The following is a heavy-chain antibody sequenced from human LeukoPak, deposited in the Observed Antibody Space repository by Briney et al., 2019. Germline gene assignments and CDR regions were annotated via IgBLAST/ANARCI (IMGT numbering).Heavy chain of an antibody. CDR1: GGTFSSYA. J-gene: IGHJ4*02. CDR3: ARDSTVTTLNFDY. D-gene: IGHD4-17*01. CDR2: IIPIFGTA. V-gene: IGHV1-69*05. Sequence: SVKVSCKASGGTFSSYAISWVRRAPGQGLEWMGRIIPIFGTANYAQKFQSRVTITTDESTSTAYMELSSLRSEDTAVYYCARDSTVTTLNFDYWGQGTLVTVSS.